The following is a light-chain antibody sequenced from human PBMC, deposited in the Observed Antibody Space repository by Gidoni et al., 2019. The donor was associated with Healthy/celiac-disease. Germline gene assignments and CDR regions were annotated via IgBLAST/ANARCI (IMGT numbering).Light chain of an antibody. J-gene: IGKJ4*01. Sequence: ETVLTQSPAPLSVYPGERATLSCRASQSFSSYLAWYQQKPGQAPRLLIYDASNRATGIPARFSGSGSGTDFTLTISSLEPEDFAVYYCQQRSNWPLTFGGGTKVEIK. CDR2: DAS. CDR1: QSFSSY. V-gene: IGKV3-11*01. CDR3: QQRSNWPLT.